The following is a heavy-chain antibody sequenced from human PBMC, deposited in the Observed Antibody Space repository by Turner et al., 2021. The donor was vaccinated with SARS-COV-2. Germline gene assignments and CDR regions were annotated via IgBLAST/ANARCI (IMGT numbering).Heavy chain of an antibody. CDR1: GFTFSSYA. D-gene: IGHD3-16*01. CDR3: ARDLGYPFGGMDV. CDR2: ISYDGSNK. J-gene: IGHJ6*02. Sequence: QVQLVESGGGVVKPGRYLRLSCAASGFTFSSYAMHWVRQAPGKGLEWVAVISYDGSNKNYADSVKGRFTISRDNSKNTLYLQMNSLRAEDTAVYYCARDLGYPFGGMDVWGQGTTVTVSS. V-gene: IGHV3-30-3*01.